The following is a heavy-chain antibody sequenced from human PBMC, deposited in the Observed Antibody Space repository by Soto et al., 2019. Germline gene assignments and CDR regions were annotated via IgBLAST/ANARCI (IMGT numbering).Heavy chain of an antibody. Sequence: QPGGSLRLSCAASGFTFSSYGMHWVRQAPGKGLEWVALVSYHGTNKYYGDSVNGRFTISRDNSKNTLYLQMNSLRAEDTAVYYCARGLHYDSSGYFFDYWGQGTLVTVSS. CDR2: VSYHGTNK. CDR3: ARGLHYDSSGYFFDY. D-gene: IGHD3-22*01. V-gene: IGHV3-30*03. J-gene: IGHJ4*02. CDR1: GFTFSSYG.